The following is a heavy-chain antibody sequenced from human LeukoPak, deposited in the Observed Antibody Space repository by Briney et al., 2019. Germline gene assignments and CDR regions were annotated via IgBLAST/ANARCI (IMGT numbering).Heavy chain of an antibody. CDR1: GFTSSSYG. CDR2: ISSSSSTI. D-gene: IGHD3-22*01. CDR3: AKAVGGYYRFDY. J-gene: IGHJ4*01. V-gene: IGHV3-48*04. Sequence: GGSPRLSCAASGFTSSSYGMNWVRQAPGKGLEWVSYISSSSSTIYYADSVKGRFTISRDNAKNFLYLQMNGLGPEDTALYYCAKAVGGYYRFDYWGRGTLVTVSS.